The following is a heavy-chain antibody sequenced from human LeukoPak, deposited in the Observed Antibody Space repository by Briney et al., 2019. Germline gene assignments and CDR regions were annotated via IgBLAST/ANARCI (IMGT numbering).Heavy chain of an antibody. CDR1: GYTFTSYD. CDR2: MNPNSGNT. D-gene: IGHD2-2*01. J-gene: IGHJ4*02. Sequence: VASVKVSCKASGYTFTSYDINWVRQATGQGREWMGWMNPNSGNTGYAQKFQGRLTITRNTSISTAYMELSSLRSEDTAVYDCARWCCSSTSCYFDYWGQGTLVTVSS. V-gene: IGHV1-8*03. CDR3: ARWCCSSTSCYFDY.